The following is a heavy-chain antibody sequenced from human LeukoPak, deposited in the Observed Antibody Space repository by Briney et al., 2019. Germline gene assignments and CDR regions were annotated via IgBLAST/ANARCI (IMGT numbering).Heavy chain of an antibody. Sequence: GGSLRLSCAASGFTFSSYWMNWARQAPGKGLEWVASINHNGNVNYYVDSVKGRFTISRDNAKNSLYLQMNSLRAEDTAVYYCARDFYLYGSGSYPSFDYWGQGTLVTVSS. D-gene: IGHD3-10*01. CDR1: GFTFSSYW. CDR3: ARDFYLYGSGSYPSFDY. V-gene: IGHV3-7*03. J-gene: IGHJ4*02. CDR2: INHNGNVN.